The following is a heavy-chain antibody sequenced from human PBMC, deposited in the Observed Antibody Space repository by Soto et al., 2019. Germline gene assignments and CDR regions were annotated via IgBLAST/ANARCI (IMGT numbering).Heavy chain of an antibody. CDR1: GGTFSSYA. D-gene: IGHD3-3*01. CDR2: IIPIFGTA. CDR3: ARVECVAVPDTTYFDL. Sequence: GASVKVSCKASGGTFSSYAISWVRQAPGQGLEWMGGIIPIFGTANYAQKFQGRVTITADESTSTAYMELSSLRSEDTAVYYCARVECVAVPDTTYFDLWGRGTLVTVSS. V-gene: IGHV1-69*13. J-gene: IGHJ2*01.